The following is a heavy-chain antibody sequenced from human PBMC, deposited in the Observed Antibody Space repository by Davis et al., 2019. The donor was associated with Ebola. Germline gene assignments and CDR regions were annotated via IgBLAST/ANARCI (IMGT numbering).Heavy chain of an antibody. D-gene: IGHD3-22*01. V-gene: IGHV3-21*01. Sequence: PGGSLRLSCAASGFTFSSYSMNWVRQAPGKGLEWVSSISSSSSYIYYADSVKGRFTISRDNAKNSLYLQMNSLRAEDTAVYYCARDRPHYYYYDSSGPRPGYYGMDVWGQGTTVTVSS. CDR3: ARDRPHYYYYDSSGPRPGYYGMDV. CDR2: ISSSSSYI. J-gene: IGHJ6*02. CDR1: GFTFSSYS.